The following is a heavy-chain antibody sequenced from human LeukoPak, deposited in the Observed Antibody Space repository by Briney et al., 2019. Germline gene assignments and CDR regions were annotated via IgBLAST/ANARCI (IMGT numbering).Heavy chain of an antibody. CDR2: ISSSSSTI. CDR1: GFTFSSYS. CDR3: AREPIRARGWFDP. V-gene: IGHV3-48*04. Sequence: GGSLRLSCAASGFTFSSYSMNWVRQAPGKGLEWVSYISSSSSTIYYADSVKGRFTISRDNAKNSLYLQMNSLRAEDTAVYYCAREPIRARGWFDPWGQGTLVTVSS. J-gene: IGHJ5*02.